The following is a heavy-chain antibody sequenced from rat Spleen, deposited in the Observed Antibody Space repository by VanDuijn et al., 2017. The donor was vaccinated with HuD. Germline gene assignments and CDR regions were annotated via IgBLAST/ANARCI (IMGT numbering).Heavy chain of an antibody. CDR3: ARGGGYVMDA. J-gene: IGHJ4*01. CDR2: MRYDGDT. D-gene: IGHD1-11*01. CDR1: DFSFPSYN. Sequence: QVQLKESGPGLVQPSQTLSLTCTVSDFSFPSYNIHWVRQPPGKGLEWMGRMRYDGDTYYNSALKSRLSISRDTSKNQVFLKLNSLQTDDTAIYYCARGGGYVMDAWGQGASVTVSS. V-gene: IGHV2-63*01.